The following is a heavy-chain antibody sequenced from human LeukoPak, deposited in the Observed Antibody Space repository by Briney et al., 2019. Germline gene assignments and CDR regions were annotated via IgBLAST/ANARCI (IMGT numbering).Heavy chain of an antibody. D-gene: IGHD1-26*01. CDR1: GYTLTSYD. CDR2: MNPNSGRT. J-gene: IGHJ6*03. Sequence: ASVKVSCKASGYTLTSYDINWVRQATGQGLEWMGWMNPNSGRTGYAQNFQGRITITRNTSITTAYMELNSLRSEDTAVYYCARGWEELPSYFYYMDVWGKGTTVTVSS. V-gene: IGHV1-8*01. CDR3: ARGWEELPSYFYYMDV.